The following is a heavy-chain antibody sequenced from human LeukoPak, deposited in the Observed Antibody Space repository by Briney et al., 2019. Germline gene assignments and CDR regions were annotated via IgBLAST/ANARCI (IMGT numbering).Heavy chain of an antibody. J-gene: IGHJ4*02. CDR1: GFAVSSNY. CDR3: AKVKGWYGEGYFDY. Sequence: PGGSLRLSCAAFGFAVSSNYMNWVRQAPGKGLEWVSVIYSDGRTYYADSVKGRFTISRDISKNTLFLEMTSLRAEDTAVYYCAKVKGWYGEGYFDYWGQGTLVTVSS. V-gene: IGHV3-53*01. CDR2: IYSDGRT. D-gene: IGHD3-10*01.